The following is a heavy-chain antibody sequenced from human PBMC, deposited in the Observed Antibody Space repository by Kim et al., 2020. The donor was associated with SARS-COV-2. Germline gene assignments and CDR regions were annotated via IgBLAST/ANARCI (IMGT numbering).Heavy chain of an antibody. J-gene: IGHJ3*02. CDR2: IDPSDSYT. Sequence: GESLKISCKGSGYSFTSYWISWVRQMPGKGLEWMGRIDPSDSYTNYSPSFQGHVTISADKSISTAYLQWSSLKASDTAMYYCARNIGVAAAFDAFDIWGQGTMVTVSS. V-gene: IGHV5-10-1*01. CDR3: ARNIGVAAAFDAFDI. D-gene: IGHD6-13*01. CDR1: GYSFTSYW.